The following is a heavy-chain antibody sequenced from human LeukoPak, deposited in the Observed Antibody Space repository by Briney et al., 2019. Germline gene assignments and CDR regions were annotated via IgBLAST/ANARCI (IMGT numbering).Heavy chain of an antibody. V-gene: IGHV1-18*01. CDR3: ARGGSGWSREY. D-gene: IGHD6-19*01. Sequence: GASVKVSCKASGYTFTNYGIRWVRQAPGQGLEWMGWISGYNGNTNYAQKFQGRVTMTTDTSTSTAYMELRSLRSDDTAVYYCARGGSGWSREYWGQGTLITVSS. CDR1: GYTFTNYG. CDR2: ISGYNGNT. J-gene: IGHJ4*02.